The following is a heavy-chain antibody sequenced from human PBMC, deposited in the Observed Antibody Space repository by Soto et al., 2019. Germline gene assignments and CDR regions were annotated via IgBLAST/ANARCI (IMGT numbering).Heavy chain of an antibody. CDR1: GYTITVYH. D-gene: IGHD2-15*01. CDR2: INPNSGGT. V-gene: IGHV1-2*04. J-gene: IGHJ6*03. Sequence: ASVTVSCKAAGYTITVYHMHWVRQTPGQGLEWMGWINPNSGGTNYAQKFQGWVTMTRDTSISTAYMELSRLRSDDTAVYYCARGYPLGDCSGDSCYNLYYYYYMDVWGKGTTVTVSS. CDR3: ARGYPLGDCSGDSCYNLYYYYYMDV.